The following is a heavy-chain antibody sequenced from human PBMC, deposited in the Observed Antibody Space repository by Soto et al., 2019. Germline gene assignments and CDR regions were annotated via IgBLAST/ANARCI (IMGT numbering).Heavy chain of an antibody. D-gene: IGHD3-3*02. CDR3: ARESFSASPIFFDY. J-gene: IGHJ4*02. V-gene: IGHV3-48*03. CDR2: ISLSGSTR. CDR1: GFAFSNYE. Sequence: GGSLRLSCAASGFAFSNYEMNWVRQAPGKGLEWVSYISLSGSTRYYADSDKGRFTITRDDAKNSLYLQMDSLRADDTAVYYCARESFSASPIFFDYWGQGTLVTGSS.